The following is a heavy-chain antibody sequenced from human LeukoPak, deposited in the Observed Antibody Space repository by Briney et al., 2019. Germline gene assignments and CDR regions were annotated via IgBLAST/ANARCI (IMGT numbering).Heavy chain of an antibody. Sequence: GESLKISCKGSGDSFTSYWSGWVGQMPGKGLVWMGIIYPGDSDTRYSPSFQGQVTISADKSISTAYLQWSSLKASDTAMYYCARGSTVTTIYYYYYGMDVWGQGTTVTVSS. J-gene: IGHJ6*02. CDR3: ARGSTVTTIYYYYYGMDV. D-gene: IGHD4-11*01. CDR2: IYPGDSDT. V-gene: IGHV5-51*01. CDR1: GDSFTSYW.